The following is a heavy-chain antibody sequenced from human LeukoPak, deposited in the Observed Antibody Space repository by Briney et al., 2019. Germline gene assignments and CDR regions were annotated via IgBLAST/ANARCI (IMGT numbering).Heavy chain of an antibody. D-gene: IGHD3-22*01. V-gene: IGHV7-4-1*02. CDR3: ARWEDYDTVRPPDALDI. CDR2: INTNTGNP. CDR1: GYTFTSYA. Sequence: ASVKVSCKASGYTFTSYAMNWVRQAPGQGLEWMGWINTNTGNPTYAQGFTGRFVFSLDTSVSTAYLQISSLKAEDTAVYYCARWEDYDTVRPPDALDIWGQGTMVTVSS. J-gene: IGHJ3*02.